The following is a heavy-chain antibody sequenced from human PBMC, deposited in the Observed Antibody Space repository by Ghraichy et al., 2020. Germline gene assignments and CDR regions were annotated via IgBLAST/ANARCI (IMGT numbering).Heavy chain of an antibody. J-gene: IGHJ3*01. CDR3: ARDRSLRSGEFDF. CDR1: GASISVRNYY. Sequence: SETLSLTCTVSGASISVRNYYWAWIRQPPGQGLEWLGMIHYSGTTYYTSSLKSRITISVDTAKDPFSLKLNSMTAADTAVYFCARDRSLRSGEFDFGGTGTWVTVSS. V-gene: IGHV4-39*07. D-gene: IGHD3-3*01. CDR2: IHYSGTT.